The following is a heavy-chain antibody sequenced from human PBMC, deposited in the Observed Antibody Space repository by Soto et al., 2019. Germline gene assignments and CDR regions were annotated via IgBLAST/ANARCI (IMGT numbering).Heavy chain of an antibody. V-gene: IGHV1-69*12. J-gene: IGHJ6*02. Sequence: QVQLVQSGAEVKKPGSSVKVSCKASGGTFSSYAISWVRQAPGQGLEWMGGIIPIFGTANYAQKVQGRVTITAEESTXTAYMELSRLRSEDTAVYYCARHPGGRGYYYGMDVWGQGTTVTVSS. CDR2: IIPIFGTA. CDR3: ARHPGGRGYYYGMDV. CDR1: GGTFSSYA. D-gene: IGHD2-15*01.